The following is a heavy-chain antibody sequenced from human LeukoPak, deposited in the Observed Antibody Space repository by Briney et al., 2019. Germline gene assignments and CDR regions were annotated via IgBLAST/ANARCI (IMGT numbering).Heavy chain of an antibody. Sequence: PGGSLRLSCAASAFTFSDYYMSWIRQAPGKGLEWLGRIKTKTDGETTHYAAPANGRFTISRDDSRNTLYLQMNSLKTEDTAVYYCTSRLVTTNDYWGQGTLVTVSS. CDR1: AFTFSDYY. CDR3: TSRLVTTNDY. D-gene: IGHD3-3*01. J-gene: IGHJ4*02. CDR2: IKTKTDGETT. V-gene: IGHV3-15*01.